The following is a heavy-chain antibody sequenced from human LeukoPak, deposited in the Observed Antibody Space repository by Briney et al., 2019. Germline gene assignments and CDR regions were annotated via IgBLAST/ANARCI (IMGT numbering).Heavy chain of an antibody. D-gene: IGHD6-6*01. Sequence: GGSLRLSCAASGFTFSSYWMSWVRQAPGKGLEWVANIKQDGSEKYYVDSVKGRFTISRDNAKNSLCLQMNSLRAEDTAVYYCARDDSSSSFDYWGQGTLVTVSS. CDR1: GFTFSSYW. CDR2: IKQDGSEK. V-gene: IGHV3-7*01. CDR3: ARDDSSSSFDY. J-gene: IGHJ4*02.